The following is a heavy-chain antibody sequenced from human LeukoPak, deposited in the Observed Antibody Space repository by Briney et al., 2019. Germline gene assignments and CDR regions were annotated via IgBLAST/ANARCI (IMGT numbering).Heavy chain of an antibody. CDR3: ARAGLRSDYYDSSGYYWDY. J-gene: IGHJ4*02. V-gene: IGHV1-69*05. Sequence: ASVKVSCKASGGTFSSYAISWVRQAPGQGLEWMGRIIPIFGTANYAQKFQGRVTITTDESTSTAYMELSSLRSEDTAVYHCARAGLRSDYYDSSGYYWDYWGQGTLVTVSS. CDR2: IIPIFGTA. CDR1: GGTFSSYA. D-gene: IGHD3-22*01.